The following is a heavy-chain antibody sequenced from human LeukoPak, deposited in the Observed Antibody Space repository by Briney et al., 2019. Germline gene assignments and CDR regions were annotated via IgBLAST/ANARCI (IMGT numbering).Heavy chain of an antibody. CDR3: ASAIYYDSSGYYLGANY. D-gene: IGHD3-22*01. J-gene: IGHJ4*02. Sequence: ASVKVPCKASGYTFTGYYMHWVRQAPGQGLEWMGWINPNSGGTNYAQKFQGRVTMTRDTSISTAYMELSRLRSDDTAVYYCASAIYYDSSGYYLGANYWGQGTLVTVSS. CDR2: INPNSGGT. CDR1: GYTFTGYY. V-gene: IGHV1-2*02.